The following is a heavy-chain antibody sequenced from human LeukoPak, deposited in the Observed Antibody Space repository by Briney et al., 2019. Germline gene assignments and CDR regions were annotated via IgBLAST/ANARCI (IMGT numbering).Heavy chain of an antibody. J-gene: IGHJ4*02. CDR2: IIPIFGTA. CDR3: TRVSYDSSGYYYLDY. CDR1: GGTFSSYA. V-gene: IGHV1-69*13. Sequence: SVTVSCKASGGTFSSYAISWVRQAPGQGLEWMGGIIPIFGTANYAQKFQGRVTITADESTSTAYMELSSLRSEDTAVYYCTRVSYDSSGYYYLDYWGQGTLVTVSS. D-gene: IGHD3-22*01.